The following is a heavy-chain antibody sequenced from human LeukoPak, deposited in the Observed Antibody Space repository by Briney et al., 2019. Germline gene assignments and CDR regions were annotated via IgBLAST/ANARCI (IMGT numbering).Heavy chain of an antibody. CDR3: ARDLGFGELSSALRGFRNWFDP. CDR2: IIPIFGIA. Sequence: SVKVSCKASGGTFSSYAISWVRQAPGQGLEWMGRIIPIFGIANYAQKFQGRVTITADKSTSTAYMELSSLRSEDTAVYYCARDLGFGELSSALRGFRNWFDPWGQGTLVTVSS. CDR1: GGTFSSYA. J-gene: IGHJ5*02. V-gene: IGHV1-69*04. D-gene: IGHD3-10*01.